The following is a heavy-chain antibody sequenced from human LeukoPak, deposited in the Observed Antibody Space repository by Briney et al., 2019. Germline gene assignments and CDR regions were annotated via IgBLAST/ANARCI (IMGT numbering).Heavy chain of an antibody. Sequence: PGGSLRLSCAASGFTFSDYYMSWIRQAPGKGLEWVSYISSSGSTIYYADSVKGRFTISRDNAKNSLYLQMNSLRAEDTAVYYCAKSSFDWLSHNWFDPWGQGTLVTVSS. V-gene: IGHV3-11*01. CDR1: GFTFSDYY. J-gene: IGHJ5*02. CDR2: ISSSGSTI. D-gene: IGHD3-9*01. CDR3: AKSSFDWLSHNWFDP.